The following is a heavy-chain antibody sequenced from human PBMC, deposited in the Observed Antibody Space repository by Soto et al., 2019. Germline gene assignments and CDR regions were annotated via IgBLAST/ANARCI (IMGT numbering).Heavy chain of an antibody. V-gene: IGHV4-31*03. J-gene: IGHJ6*02. CDR3: ARDAVTPHYYYYYYGMDV. CDR1: GGSISSGGYY. D-gene: IGHD2-21*02. Sequence: QVQLQESGPGLVKPSQTLSLTCTVSGGSISSGGYYWSWIRQHPGKGLEGIGYIYYSGSTYYNPSLKSGVTISVDTSKNQFSLKLSSVTAADTAVYYCARDAVTPHYYYYYYGMDVWGQGTTVTVSS. CDR2: IYYSGST.